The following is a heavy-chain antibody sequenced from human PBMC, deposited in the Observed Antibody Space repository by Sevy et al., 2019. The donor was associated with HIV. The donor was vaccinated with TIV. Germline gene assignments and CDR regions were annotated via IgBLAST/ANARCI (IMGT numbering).Heavy chain of an antibody. V-gene: IGHV3-23*01. CDR2: ISGTGLST. D-gene: IGHD6-6*01. CDR1: GFTFSNYA. Sequence: GGSLRLSCAASGFTFSNYAMNWVRQAPGKGLEWVSPISGTGLSTYYADSVKGRFPISRDNSKNTLYLQMNTLRAEGTAFYFCANDLVSMASRQGYFDYWGQGTLVTVSS. CDR3: ANDLVSMASRQGYFDY. J-gene: IGHJ4*02.